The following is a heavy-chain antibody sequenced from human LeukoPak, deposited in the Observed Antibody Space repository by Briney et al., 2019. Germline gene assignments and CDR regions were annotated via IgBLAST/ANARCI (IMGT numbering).Heavy chain of an antibody. V-gene: IGHV4-59*12. J-gene: IGHJ6*03. D-gene: IGHD1-1*01. Sequence: SETLSLTCNVSGGSISGYYWTWIRQPPGKGLEWIGSIYHSGSTNYNPSLKSRVTISVDKSKNQFSLKLSSVTAADTAVYYCARDRRTELYYYYYYMDVWGKGTTVTVSS. CDR3: ARDRRTELYYYYYYMDV. CDR2: IYHSGST. CDR1: GGSISGYY.